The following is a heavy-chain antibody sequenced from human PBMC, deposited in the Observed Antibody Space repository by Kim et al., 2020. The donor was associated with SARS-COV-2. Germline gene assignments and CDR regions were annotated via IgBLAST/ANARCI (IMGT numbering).Heavy chain of an antibody. J-gene: IGHJ4*02. CDR2: ISSSSSYI. CDR1: GFTFSSYS. D-gene: IGHD3-10*01. Sequence: GGSLRLSCAASGFTFSSYSMNWVRQAPGKGLEWVSSISSSSSYIYYADSVKGRFTISRDNAKNSLYLQMNSLRAEDTAVYYCARDYGSGSYEIDYWGQGTLVIVSS. V-gene: IGHV3-21*01. CDR3: ARDYGSGSYEIDY.